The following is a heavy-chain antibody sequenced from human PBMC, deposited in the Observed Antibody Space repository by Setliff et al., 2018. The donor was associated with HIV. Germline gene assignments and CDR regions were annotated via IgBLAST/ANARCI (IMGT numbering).Heavy chain of an antibody. V-gene: IGHV3-7*01. J-gene: IGHJ6*04. CDR2: IKSDGTEK. Sequence: GGSLRLSCIASGFSLNNYYMTWVRQAPGKGLEWVGNIKSDGTEKNYADSVRGRFTISRDNTKNSLYLQMDGLRVEDTAVYYCASAIVGLGYNFFSVDVWGKGTTVTVSS. CDR1: GFSLNNYY. CDR3: ASAIVGLGYNFFSVDV. D-gene: IGHD1-26*01.